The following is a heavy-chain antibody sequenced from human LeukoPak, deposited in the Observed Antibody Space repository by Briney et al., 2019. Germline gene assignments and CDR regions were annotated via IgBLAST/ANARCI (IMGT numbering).Heavy chain of an antibody. V-gene: IGHV3-48*03. CDR1: GFTFSSYE. CDR2: ISSSGSTI. D-gene: IGHD2-15*01. CDR3: ARDILIGYCSGGSCHHQY. Sequence: GGSLRLSCAASGFTFSSYEMSWVRQAPGKGLEWVSYISSSGSTIYYADSVKGRFTISRDNAKNSLYLQMNSLRAEDTAVYYCARDILIGYCSGGSCHHQYWGQGTLVTVSS. J-gene: IGHJ4*02.